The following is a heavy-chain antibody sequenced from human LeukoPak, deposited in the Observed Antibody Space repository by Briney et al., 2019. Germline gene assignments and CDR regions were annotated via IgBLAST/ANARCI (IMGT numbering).Heavy chain of an antibody. J-gene: IGHJ6*03. CDR1: GFTFSSYS. D-gene: IGHD2-2*01. CDR2: ISSSSSYI. Sequence: GGSLRLSCAASGFTFSSYSMNWVRQAPGKGLEWVSSISSSSSYIYYADSVKGRFTISRDNSKNTLYLQMNSLRAEDTAVYYCARGPPDCSSTSCYSQNYYYYYMDVWGKGTTVTISS. V-gene: IGHV3-21*04. CDR3: ARGPPDCSSTSCYSQNYYYYYMDV.